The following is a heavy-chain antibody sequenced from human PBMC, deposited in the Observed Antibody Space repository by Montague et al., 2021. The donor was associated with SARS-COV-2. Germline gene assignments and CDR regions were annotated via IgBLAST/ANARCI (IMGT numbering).Heavy chain of an antibody. CDR3: ATFKYCTTSTCAVEPYYYYYSGMDV. J-gene: IGHJ6*02. Sequence: CAISGDSVASTSAAWSWIRQSPSGGLEWLGRTYYRSKWYNNYAASVRSRITIGPDTSKNQFSLHLNSVTLEDTAVYYCATFKYCTTSTCAVEPYYYYYSGMDVWGQGTTVTVSS. D-gene: IGHD2-8*01. CDR1: GDSVASTSAA. CDR2: TYYRSKWYN. V-gene: IGHV6-1*01.